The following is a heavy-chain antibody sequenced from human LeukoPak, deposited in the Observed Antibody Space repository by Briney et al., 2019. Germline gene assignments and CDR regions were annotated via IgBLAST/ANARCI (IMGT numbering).Heavy chain of an antibody. V-gene: IGHV4-39*07. J-gene: IGHJ4*02. CDR1: GGSITSNMYY. CDR2: IYFSGSA. Sequence: SETLSLTCTVSGGSITSNMYYWGWIRQSPGKGLEWIGSIYFSGSAYYNPSLKSRATISVDTSKNQFSLKLSSVTAADTAVYYCARVRAAAAPTIDYWGQGTLVTVSS. CDR3: ARVRAAAAPTIDY. D-gene: IGHD6-13*01.